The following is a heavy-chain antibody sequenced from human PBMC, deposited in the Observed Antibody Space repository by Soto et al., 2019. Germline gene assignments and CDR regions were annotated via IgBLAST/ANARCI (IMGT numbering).Heavy chain of an antibody. CDR3: SRGRVVIHFYY. V-gene: IGHV4-59*01. D-gene: IGHD3-3*01. Sequence: QVQLQESGPGLVKPSETLSLTCTVSGGSISSYYWSWIRQPPGKGLEWIGYIYYSGSTNYNPSLKSRFPISVDTAKNQCSLKLSSVTAADTAVYYCSRGRVVIHFYYWGQGTLVTVSS. CDR1: GGSISSYY. J-gene: IGHJ4*02. CDR2: IYYSGST.